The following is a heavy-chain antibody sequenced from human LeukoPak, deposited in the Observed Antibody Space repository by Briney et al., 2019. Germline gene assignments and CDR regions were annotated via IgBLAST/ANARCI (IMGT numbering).Heavy chain of an antibody. CDR1: GETFIHNF. CDR2: INHSGST. J-gene: IGHJ5*02. Sequence: SETLSLTCAVYGETFIHNFWTWIRQPPGKGLEWIGQINHSGSTYYNPSLKSRVTMSLDTSKNQWSLKLRSVTAADTAVYYCARDVHGRSLDTWGRGTLVTVSS. CDR3: ARDVHGRSLDT. V-gene: IGHV4-34*01.